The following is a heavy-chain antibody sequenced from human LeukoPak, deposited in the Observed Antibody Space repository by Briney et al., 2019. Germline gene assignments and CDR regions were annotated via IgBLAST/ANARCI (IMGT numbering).Heavy chain of an antibody. D-gene: IGHD6-6*01. V-gene: IGHV4-4*07. Sequence: PSETLSLTCTVSGGPISSYYWSWIRQPAGKGLEWIGRIYTSGSTNYNPSLKSRVTMSVDTSKNQFSLKLSSVTAADTAVYYCARDVIEYSSSPYYFDYWGQGTLVTVSS. CDR3: ARDVIEYSSSPYYFDY. CDR1: GGPISSYY. J-gene: IGHJ4*02. CDR2: IYTSGST.